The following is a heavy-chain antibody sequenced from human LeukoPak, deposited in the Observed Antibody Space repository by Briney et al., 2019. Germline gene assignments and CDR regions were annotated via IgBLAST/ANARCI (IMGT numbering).Heavy chain of an antibody. CDR2: IYYSGST. J-gene: IGHJ6*03. CDR3: ARAGCSSGSKTTLTGGCYYYYMDV. D-gene: IGHD6-19*01. CDR1: GGSISSSSYY. Sequence: SETLSLTCTVSGGSISSSSYYWGWIRQPPGKGLEWIGSIYYSGSTYYNPSLKSRVTVSVDTSKNQFSLKLSSVTAADTAVYYCARAGCSSGSKTTLTGGCYYYYMDVWGKGTTVTVSS. V-gene: IGHV4-39*07.